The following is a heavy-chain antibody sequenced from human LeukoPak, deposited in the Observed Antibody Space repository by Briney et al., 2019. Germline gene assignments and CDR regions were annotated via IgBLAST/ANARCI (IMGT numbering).Heavy chain of an antibody. J-gene: IGHJ4*02. Sequence: GGSLRLSCAASGFTFSSYSMNWVRQAPGKGLEWVSSISSSSSYIYYADSVKGRFTISRDNAKNSLYLQMNSLSAEDTPVYYCARDGSWSKWPFWGQGTLVTVSS. CDR1: GFTFSSYS. CDR3: ARDGSWSKWPF. CDR2: ISSSSSYI. V-gene: IGHV3-21*01. D-gene: IGHD6-13*01.